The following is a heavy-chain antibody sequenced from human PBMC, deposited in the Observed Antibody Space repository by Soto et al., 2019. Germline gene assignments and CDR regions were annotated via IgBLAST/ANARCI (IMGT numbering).Heavy chain of an antibody. CDR3: ATVVRQDIVLMVYAPHYTYFDY. J-gene: IGHJ4*02. CDR2: FDPEDGET. Sequence: ASVKVSCKVSGYTLTELSMHWVRQAPGKGLEWMGGFDPEDGETIYAQKFQGRVTMTEDTSTDTAYMELSSLRSEDTAAYYCATVVRQDIVLMVYAPHYTYFDYWGQGTLVTSPQ. CDR1: GYTLTELS. V-gene: IGHV1-24*01. D-gene: IGHD2-8*01.